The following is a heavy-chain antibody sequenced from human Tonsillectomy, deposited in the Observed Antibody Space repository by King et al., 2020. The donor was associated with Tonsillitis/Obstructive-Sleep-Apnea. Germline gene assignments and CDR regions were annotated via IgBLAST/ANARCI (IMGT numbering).Heavy chain of an antibody. J-gene: IGHJ6*03. CDR2: IIPIFGTA. V-gene: IGHV1-69*01. D-gene: IGHD3-9*01. CDR3: ATSLRYLSTEHYNYYYMDD. Sequence: QLVQSGAEVKKPGSSVNVSYKASGGTFSSYAISWVRQAPGQGLEWMGGIIPIFGTANYVQKLQGRVTITADESTSTAYMELRSLRSEDTAIYYCATSLRYLSTEHYNYYYMDDWGKGTTVTVSS. CDR1: GGTFSSYA.